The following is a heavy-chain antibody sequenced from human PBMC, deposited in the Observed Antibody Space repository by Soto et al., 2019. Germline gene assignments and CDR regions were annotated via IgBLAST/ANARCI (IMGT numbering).Heavy chain of an antibody. J-gene: IGHJ5*02. Sequence: ASVKVSCKASGYTFTSYAMHWVRQAPGQRLEWMGWINAGNGNTKYSQKFQGRVTITRDTSASMAYMELSSLRSEDTAVYYCARTGSSSWFWFDPWGQGTLVTVSS. CDR2: INAGNGNT. CDR1: GYTFTSYA. CDR3: ARTGSSSWFWFDP. V-gene: IGHV1-3*01. D-gene: IGHD6-13*01.